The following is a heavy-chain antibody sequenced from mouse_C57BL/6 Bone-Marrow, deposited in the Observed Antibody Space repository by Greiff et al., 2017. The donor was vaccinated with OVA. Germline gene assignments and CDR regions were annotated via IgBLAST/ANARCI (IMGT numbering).Heavy chain of an antibody. V-gene: IGHV5-6*02. D-gene: IGHD2-3*01. CDR1: GFTFSSNG. J-gene: IGHJ4*01. CDR2: ISSGGSYT. CDR3: ARRWLLRFFYAMDY. Sequence: DVKLVESGGDLVKPGGSLKISCAASGFTFSSNGMSWVRQTPDKRLEWVGTISSGGSYTYYTESVKGRFTISRDNAKNTLYLQMISLKSDDTAMYYCARRWLLRFFYAMDYWGQGTSVTVSS.